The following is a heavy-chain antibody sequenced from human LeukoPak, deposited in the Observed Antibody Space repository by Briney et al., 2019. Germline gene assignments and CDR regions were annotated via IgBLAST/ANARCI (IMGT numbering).Heavy chain of an antibody. CDR3: AGGRVRGDYGDWYYFDY. CDR2: IIPIFGTA. Sequence: SVKVSCKASGGTFSSYAISWVRQAPGQGLEWMGGIIPIFGTANYAQKFQGRVTITADESTSTAYMELSSLRSEDTAVYYCAGGRVRGDYGDWYYFDYWGQGTLVTVSS. J-gene: IGHJ4*02. V-gene: IGHV1-69*01. D-gene: IGHD4-17*01. CDR1: GGTFSSYA.